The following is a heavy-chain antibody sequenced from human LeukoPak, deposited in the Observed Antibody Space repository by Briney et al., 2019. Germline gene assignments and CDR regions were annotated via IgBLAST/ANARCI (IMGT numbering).Heavy chain of an antibody. CDR3: ARLAKRSIAAAGSFDY. V-gene: IGHV4-38-2*02. Sequence: SETLSLTCTVSGYSISSGYYWGWIRQPPGKGLEWIGSIYHSGSTYYNPSLKSRVTISVDTSKNQFSLKLSSVTAADTAVYYCARLAKRSIAAAGSFDYWGQGTLVTVSS. CDR2: IYHSGST. CDR1: GYSISSGYY. D-gene: IGHD6-13*01. J-gene: IGHJ4*02.